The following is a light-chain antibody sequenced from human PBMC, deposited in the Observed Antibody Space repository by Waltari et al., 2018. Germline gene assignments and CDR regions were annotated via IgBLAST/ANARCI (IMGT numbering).Light chain of an antibody. CDR3: QKYGTLPAT. CDR2: DAS. V-gene: IGKV3-20*01. J-gene: IGKJ1*01. CDR1: QCVSKY. Sequence: EIVLTQSPGTLSLSPGETATLSCRASQCVSKYFAWYQQKPGQASRLLIYDASTRATGLPDRFSGSGWGTDSSLTISRLEPEDFAVYYCQKYGTLPATFGQGTKVQ.